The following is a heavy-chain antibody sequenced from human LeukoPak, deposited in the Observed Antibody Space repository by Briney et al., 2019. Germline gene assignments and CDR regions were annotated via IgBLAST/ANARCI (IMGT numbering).Heavy chain of an antibody. Sequence: PGGSLRLSCAASGFTFSSYGMHWVRQAPGKGLEWVAFIRYDGSNKYYADSVKGRFTISRDNSKNTLYLQMNSLRAEDTAVYYCAKDPLGDFWSGPQPYFDYWGQGTLVTVSS. J-gene: IGHJ4*02. V-gene: IGHV3-30*02. CDR2: IRYDGSNK. CDR3: AKDPLGDFWSGPQPYFDY. D-gene: IGHD3-3*01. CDR1: GFTFSSYG.